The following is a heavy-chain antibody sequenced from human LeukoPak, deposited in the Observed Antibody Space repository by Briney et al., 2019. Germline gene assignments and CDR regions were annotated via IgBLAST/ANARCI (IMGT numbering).Heavy chain of an antibody. CDR3: ARAHSTSWYGNWLDP. Sequence: SETLSLTCTVSGGSISSYYWSWIRQPAGKGLEWIGRIYTSGSTNYNPSLKSRVTMSVDTSKNQLSLKLSSVTAADTAVYYCARAHSTSWYGNWLDPWGQGTLVTVSS. V-gene: IGHV4-4*07. CDR1: GGSISSYY. CDR2: IYTSGST. J-gene: IGHJ5*02. D-gene: IGHD6-13*01.